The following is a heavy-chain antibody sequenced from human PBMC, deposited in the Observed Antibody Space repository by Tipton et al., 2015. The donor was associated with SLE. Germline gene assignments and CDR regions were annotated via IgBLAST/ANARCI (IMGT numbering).Heavy chain of an antibody. CDR2: IYCSGST. CDR3: ARETTGDTYYYYGMDV. D-gene: IGHD7-27*01. J-gene: IGHJ6*02. Sequence: TLSLTCTVSGGSISSYYWSWIRQPPGKGLEWIGHIYCSGSTNYSPSLKSRVTISVDTSKNQFSLNLSSVTAADTAVYYCARETTGDTYYYYGMDVWGQGTTVTVSS. V-gene: IGHV4-59*01. CDR1: GGSISSYY.